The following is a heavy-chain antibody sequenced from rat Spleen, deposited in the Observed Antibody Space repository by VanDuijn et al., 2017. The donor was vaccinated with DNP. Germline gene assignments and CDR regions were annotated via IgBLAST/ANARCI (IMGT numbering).Heavy chain of an antibody. CDR3: AKDTTRSKSGAFAY. J-gene: IGHJ3*01. Sequence: EVQLVESGGGLVQPGRSLKLSCAASGFTYSAYVMAWVRQTPAKGLEWVASISSGGGDTYYRDSVRGRFTISRDNARNTLYLQIDSLRSEDTATYYCAKDTTRSKSGAFAYWGQGTLVTVS. D-gene: IGHD3-1*01. V-gene: IGHV5S13*01. CDR2: ISSGGGDT. CDR1: GFTYSAYV.